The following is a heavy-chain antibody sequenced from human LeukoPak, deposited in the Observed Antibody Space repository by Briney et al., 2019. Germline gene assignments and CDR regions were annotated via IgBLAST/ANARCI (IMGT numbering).Heavy chain of an antibody. Sequence: KTSETLSLTCTVSGGSISSYCWNWTRQPPGKGLEWIGYIYYSGSTNYNPSLKSRVTISVDTSKNQFSLKLSSVTAADTAVYYCARDYYDTSGYPLRYFDYWGQGTLVTVSS. V-gene: IGHV4-59*01. D-gene: IGHD3-22*01. CDR3: ARDYYDTSGYPLRYFDY. CDR1: GGSISSYC. CDR2: IYYSGST. J-gene: IGHJ4*02.